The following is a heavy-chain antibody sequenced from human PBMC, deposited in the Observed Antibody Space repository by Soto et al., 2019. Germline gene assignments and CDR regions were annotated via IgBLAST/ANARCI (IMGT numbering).Heavy chain of an antibody. V-gene: IGHV3-48*01. CDR3: ARRGLYSKGTFDY. J-gene: IGHJ4*02. D-gene: IGHD2-15*01. Sequence: SLRLSCAASGFTFSSYSMNWVRQAPGKGLEWVSYISSSSSTIYYADSVKGRFTISRDNAKNSLYLQMNSLRAEDTAVYYCARRGLYSKGTFDYWGQGTLVTVSS. CDR2: ISSSSSTI. CDR1: GFTFSSYS.